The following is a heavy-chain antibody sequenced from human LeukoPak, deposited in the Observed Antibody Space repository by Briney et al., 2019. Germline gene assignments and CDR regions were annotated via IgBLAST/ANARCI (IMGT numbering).Heavy chain of an antibody. D-gene: IGHD3-10*01. CDR1: GDSISNYY. CDR2: IYTSGST. J-gene: IGHJ4*02. Sequence: SETLSLTCTVSGDSISNYYWSWIRQPAGKGLEWIGRIYTSGSTNYNPSLKSRVTMSVDTSKNQFSLKLSSVTAADTAVSLVRGAPDYYFDYWGQGTLVTVSS. V-gene: IGHV4-4*07. CDR3: RGAPDYYFDY.